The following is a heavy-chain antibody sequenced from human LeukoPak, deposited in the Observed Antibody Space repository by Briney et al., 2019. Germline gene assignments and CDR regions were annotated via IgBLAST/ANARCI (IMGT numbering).Heavy chain of an antibody. CDR1: GGSTSSSSYY. D-gene: IGHD6-13*01. J-gene: IGHJ4*02. Sequence: SETLSLTCTVSGGSTSSSSYYWGWIRQPPGKGLEWVGSIYYSGSTYYNPSLKSRVTISVDTSKNQFSLKLSSVTAVETAVYYCARQITGIAAAGGKDYWGQGTLVTVSS. V-gene: IGHV4-39*01. CDR3: ARQITGIAAAGGKDY. CDR2: IYYSGST.